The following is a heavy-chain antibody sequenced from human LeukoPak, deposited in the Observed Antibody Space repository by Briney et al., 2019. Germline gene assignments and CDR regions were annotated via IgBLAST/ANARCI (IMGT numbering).Heavy chain of an antibody. J-gene: IGHJ4*02. CDR1: GFTFTSYS. CDR2: ISGGGGST. V-gene: IGHV3-23*01. Sequence: GGSLRLSCAASGFTFTSYSMNWVRRAPGKGLEWVSTISGGGGSTYYADSVKGRFTISRDNSKNTLYLQVNSLRAEDTAVYYCAKVGKWDVTPFDYWGQGTLVTVSS. D-gene: IGHD1-26*01. CDR3: AKVGKWDVTPFDY.